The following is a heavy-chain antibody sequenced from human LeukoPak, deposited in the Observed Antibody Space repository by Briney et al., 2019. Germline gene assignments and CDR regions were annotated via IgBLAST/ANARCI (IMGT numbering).Heavy chain of an antibody. CDR1: GYSISSGYY. CDR2: IYHIGST. Sequence: SETLSLTCTVSGYSISSGYYWGWIRQPPGKGLEWIGSIYHIGSTYYNPSLKSRVTISVDTSKNQFSLKLSSVTAADTAVYYCARGGYCRGGSCYSYFDYWGQGTLVTVSS. CDR3: ARGGYCRGGSCYSYFDY. J-gene: IGHJ4*02. D-gene: IGHD2-15*01. V-gene: IGHV4-38-2*02.